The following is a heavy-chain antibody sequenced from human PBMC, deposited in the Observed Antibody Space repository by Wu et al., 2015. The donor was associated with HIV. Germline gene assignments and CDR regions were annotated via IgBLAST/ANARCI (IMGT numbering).Heavy chain of an antibody. CDR2: ISAQNGNT. Sequence: VQLMQSGGEVKKPGASVKVVCKSSGYIFSDYGINWVRQAPGEGLEWMGWISAQNGNTKYAQKFQGRVTMTTDTSSSTAYMELRSLRSDDTAVYFCARGHYYDSSSSPMYWGPGTRVTVSS. V-gene: IGHV1-18*01. CDR1: GYIFSDYG. J-gene: IGHJ4*02. CDR3: ARGHYYDSSSSPMY. D-gene: IGHD3-22*01.